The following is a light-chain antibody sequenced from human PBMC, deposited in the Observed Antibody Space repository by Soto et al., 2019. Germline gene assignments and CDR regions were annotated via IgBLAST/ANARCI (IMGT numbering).Light chain of an antibody. V-gene: IGKV3-15*01. CDR1: QSVSSN. Sequence: KVITQSPSTLSVSPGERATLSCRASQSVSSNLAWYQQKPGQAPRLLIYGASTRATGIPARFSGSGSGTEFTLTISSLQSEDFAVYYCQQYNNWPQTFGQGTKVDIK. J-gene: IGKJ1*01. CDR2: GAS. CDR3: QQYNNWPQT.